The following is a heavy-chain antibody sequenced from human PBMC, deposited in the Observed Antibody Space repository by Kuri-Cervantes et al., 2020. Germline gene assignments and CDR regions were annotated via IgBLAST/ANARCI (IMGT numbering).Heavy chain of an antibody. J-gene: IGHJ4*02. CDR2: IVVGSGNT. D-gene: IGHD5-12*01. V-gene: IGHV1-58*01. CDR1: GFTFTSSA. Sequence: SVKVSCKASGFTFTSSAVQWVRQARGQRLEWIGWIVVGSGNTNYAQKFQGRVTITADESTSTAYMELSSLRSEDTAVYYCARSGNSGYDYLLDYWGQGTLVTVSS. CDR3: ARSGNSGYDYLLDY.